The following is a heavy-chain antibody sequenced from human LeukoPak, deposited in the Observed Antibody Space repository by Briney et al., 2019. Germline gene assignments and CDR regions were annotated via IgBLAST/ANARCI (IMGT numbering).Heavy chain of an antibody. Sequence: KPSETLSLTCTVSGGSFTSFHWTWIRQPPGKGLEWIGDVFPGGNTRYNPSLKSRITFSVETSMHQFSLMLNSVTAADTALYYCARHVPHPSKFDSWGLGTLVTVSS. CDR3: ARHVPHPSKFDS. J-gene: IGHJ4*02. D-gene: IGHD6-6*01. CDR2: VFPGGNT. CDR1: GGSFTSFH. V-gene: IGHV4-4*09.